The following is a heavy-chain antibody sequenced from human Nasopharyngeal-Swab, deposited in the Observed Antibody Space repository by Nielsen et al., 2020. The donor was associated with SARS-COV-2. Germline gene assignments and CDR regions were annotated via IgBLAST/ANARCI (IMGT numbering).Heavy chain of an antibody. Sequence: VRQAPGKGLEWVAVIWYDGSNKYYADSVKGRFTISRDNSKNTLYLQMNSLRAEDTAVYYCARDDPPDGSGLDPWGQGTLVTVSS. CDR3: ARDDPPDGSGLDP. J-gene: IGHJ5*02. V-gene: IGHV3-33*01. D-gene: IGHD3-10*01. CDR2: IWYDGSNK.